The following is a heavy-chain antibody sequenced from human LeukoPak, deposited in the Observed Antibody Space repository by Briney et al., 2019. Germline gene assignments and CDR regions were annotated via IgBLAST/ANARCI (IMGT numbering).Heavy chain of an antibody. V-gene: IGHV3-11*01. D-gene: IGHD5-24*01. CDR3: ARDEYGFGDGYSSGYYFDY. CDR2: ISSSGSTI. CDR1: GFAFSDYY. Sequence: PGGSLRLSCAASGFAFSDYYMSWIRQAPGKGLEWVSYISSSGSTIYYADSVKGRFTISRDNAKNSLYLQMNSLRAEDTAVYYCARDEYGFGDGYSSGYYFDYWGQGTLVTVSS. J-gene: IGHJ4*02.